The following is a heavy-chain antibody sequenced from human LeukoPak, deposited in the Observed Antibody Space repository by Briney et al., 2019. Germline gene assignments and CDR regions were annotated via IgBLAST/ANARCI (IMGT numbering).Heavy chain of an antibody. V-gene: IGHV4-59*01. CDR1: GGSISSYY. CDR3: VREVAARAFDI. CDR2: IYYSGEIT. J-gene: IGHJ3*02. D-gene: IGHD6-6*01. Sequence: SETLSLTCTVSGGSISSYYWSWIRQPPGKGLEWIGYIYYSGEITNYNPSLKSRVTISVDTSKNQFSLKLSSVTAADTAVYYCVREVAARAFDIWGQGTMVTVSS.